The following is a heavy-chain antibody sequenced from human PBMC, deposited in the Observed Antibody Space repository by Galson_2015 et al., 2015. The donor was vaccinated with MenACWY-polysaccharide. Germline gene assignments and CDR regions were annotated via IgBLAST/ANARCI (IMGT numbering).Heavy chain of an antibody. Sequence: SLRLSCAASGFSLGGWYMSWIRQAPGKGLEWLSYISKSGDSTFYADSVKGRFAIFRDNAKNSLYLQLNSLEVEDTAIYYCAGGHYGLDVWGQGTTVTVSS. CDR2: ISKSGDST. CDR3: AGGHYGLDV. CDR1: GFSLGGWY. V-gene: IGHV3-11*01. J-gene: IGHJ6*02.